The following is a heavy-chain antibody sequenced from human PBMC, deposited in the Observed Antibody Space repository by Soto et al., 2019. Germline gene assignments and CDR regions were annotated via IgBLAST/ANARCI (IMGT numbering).Heavy chain of an antibody. CDR1: GGSISSGGYY. CDR3: AAYYGSGSYLNSDY. J-gene: IGHJ4*02. D-gene: IGHD3-10*01. V-gene: IGHV4-31*03. CDR2: IYYSGST. Sequence: LSLTCTVSGGSISSGGYYWSWIRQHPGKGLEWIGYIYYSGSTYYNPSLKSRVTISVDTSRNQFSLKLSSVTAADTAVYYCAAYYGSGSYLNSDYWGQGTLVTVSS.